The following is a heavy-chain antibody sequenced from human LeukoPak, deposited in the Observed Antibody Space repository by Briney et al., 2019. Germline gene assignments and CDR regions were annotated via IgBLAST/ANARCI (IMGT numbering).Heavy chain of an antibody. CDR3: AAWFGESVP. CDR1: GFTFTSAW. Sequence: PGGSLRLSCAASGFTFTSAWMSRLRQTPEKGLEWVAHMNEDGSGRFYVDSAKGRFTISRDDTQNSVYLQMNSLRVEDTAVYYCAAWFGESVPWGQGTLVTVSS. V-gene: IGHV3-7*01. CDR2: MNEDGSGR. J-gene: IGHJ5*02. D-gene: IGHD3-10*01.